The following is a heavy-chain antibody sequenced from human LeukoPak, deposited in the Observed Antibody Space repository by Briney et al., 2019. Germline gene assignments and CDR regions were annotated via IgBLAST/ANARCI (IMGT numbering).Heavy chain of an antibody. D-gene: IGHD3-22*01. V-gene: IGHV1-18*01. CDR1: GYTFTSYG. J-gene: IGHJ4*02. CDR2: ISAYNGNT. Sequence: GASVKVSCKASGYTFTSYGISWVRQAPGQGLEWMGWISAYNGNTNYAQKLQGRVTMTTDTSTSTAYMELSSLRSEDTAVYYCAREDYYDSKAPNDYWGQGTLVTVSS. CDR3: AREDYYDSKAPNDY.